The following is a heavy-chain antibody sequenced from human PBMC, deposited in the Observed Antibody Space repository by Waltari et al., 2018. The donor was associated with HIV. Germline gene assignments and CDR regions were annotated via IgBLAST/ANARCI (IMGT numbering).Heavy chain of an antibody. V-gene: IGHV3-74*01. CDR2: MNSDGSST. D-gene: IGHD3-10*01. CDR1: GFTLSSYC. Sequence: EVQLVESGGGLVQPGGSLRLSVAAAGFTLSSYCMHWVRKAPGKGLGWVSRMNSDGSSTNYADSVKGQFTISRDNAKNTLYLQMNSLRVEDTAVYYCAPGRGWFDPWGQGTLVTVSS. CDR3: APGRGWFDP. J-gene: IGHJ5*02.